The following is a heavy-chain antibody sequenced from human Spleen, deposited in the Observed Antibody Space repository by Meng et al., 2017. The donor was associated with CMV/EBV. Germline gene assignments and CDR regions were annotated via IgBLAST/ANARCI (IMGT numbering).Heavy chain of an antibody. CDR3: ARNRNPGYNYFDP. CDR2: IFYSGIT. D-gene: IGHD2/OR15-2a*01. Sequence: VSCGSISSSDYYWGWIRQHPGKGLEWIGSIFYSGITYYNPSLTSRVTISVDTSKNQFSLKLSSVTAADTALYYCARNRNPGYNYFDPWGQGTLVTVSS. CDR1: CGSISSSDYY. V-gene: IGHV4-39*01. J-gene: IGHJ5*02.